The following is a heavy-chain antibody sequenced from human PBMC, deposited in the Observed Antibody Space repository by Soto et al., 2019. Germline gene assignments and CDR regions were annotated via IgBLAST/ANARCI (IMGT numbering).Heavy chain of an antibody. CDR3: ARAADYYDSSGYLVY. V-gene: IGHV1-18*01. Sequence: ASVKVSCKASGYTFTSYGISWVRQAPGQGLEWMGWISAYNGNTNYAQKLQGRVTMTTDTSTSTAYMELRSLRSDDTAVYYCARAADYYDSSGYLVYWGQGTLVTVSS. D-gene: IGHD3-22*01. CDR1: GYTFTSYG. J-gene: IGHJ4*02. CDR2: ISAYNGNT.